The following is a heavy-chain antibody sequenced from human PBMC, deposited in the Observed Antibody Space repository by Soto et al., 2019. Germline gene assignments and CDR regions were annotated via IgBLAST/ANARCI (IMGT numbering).Heavy chain of an antibody. D-gene: IGHD2-21*01. CDR3: ARKPPSAIQGWAFGMDV. V-gene: IGHV3-53*02. Sequence: ELQLVETGGGLIQTGGSLRLSCAASGFSISSNYIAWVRQPPGKGLEWVSTTFSGGNTEYAASVKGRCSISRDNYKNTLYLQMDNLRVEGMAVYYCARKPPSAIQGWAFGMDVWGQGTTVSVSS. CDR2: TFSGGNT. CDR1: GFSISSNY. J-gene: IGHJ6*02.